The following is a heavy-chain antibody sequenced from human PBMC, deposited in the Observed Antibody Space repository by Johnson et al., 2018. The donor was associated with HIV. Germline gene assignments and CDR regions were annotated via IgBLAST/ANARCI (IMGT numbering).Heavy chain of an antibody. CDR2: INWNGGST. V-gene: IGHV3-20*04. CDR3: ARAPLYCSGGSCYSGVMIVGAFDI. CDR1: GFTFDDYA. J-gene: IGHJ3*02. D-gene: IGHD2-15*01. Sequence: VQLVESGGGVVQPGRSLRLSCAASGFTFDDYAMHWVRQAPGKGLEWVSGINWNGGSTGYADSVKGRFTISRDNAKNSLYLQMNSLRAEDTALYYCARAPLYCSGGSCYSGVMIVGAFDIWGQGTMVTVSS.